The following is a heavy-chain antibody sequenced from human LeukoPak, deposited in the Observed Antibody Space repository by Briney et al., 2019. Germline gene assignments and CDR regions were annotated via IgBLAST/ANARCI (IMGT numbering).Heavy chain of an antibody. CDR2: IYYSGSI. J-gene: IGHJ4*02. V-gene: IGHV4-28*05. CDR3: ARMSYDSSGYYEHYFDY. D-gene: IGHD3-22*01. Sequence: SETLSLTCAVSGYSISSSNWWGWIRQPPGKGLGWIGYIYYSGSIYYNPSLKSRVTMSVDTSKNQFSLKLSSVTAVDTAVYYCARMSYDSSGYYEHYFDYWGQGTLVTVSS. CDR1: GYSISSSNW.